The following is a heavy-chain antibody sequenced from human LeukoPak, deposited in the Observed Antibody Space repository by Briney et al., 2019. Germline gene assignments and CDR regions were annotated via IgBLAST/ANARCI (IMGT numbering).Heavy chain of an antibody. J-gene: IGHJ4*02. CDR1: GFSFSSYA. Sequence: PGGSLRLSCAASGFSFSSYALHWVRQAPGKGLEWVEVISYDGNNKYYADSVKGRFTISRDNSKNTLYLQMNSLRAEDMAVYYCARVLDSGHWHMGLWGQGTLVTVSS. CDR3: ARVLDSGHWHMGL. D-gene: IGHD3-22*01. V-gene: IGHV3-30-3*01. CDR2: ISYDGNNK.